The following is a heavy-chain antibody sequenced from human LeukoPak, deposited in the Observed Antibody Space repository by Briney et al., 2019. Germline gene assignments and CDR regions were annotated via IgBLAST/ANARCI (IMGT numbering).Heavy chain of an antibody. CDR3: ARMAVADYLDH. CDR1: GYSISSGYY. D-gene: IGHD6-19*01. V-gene: IGHV4-38-2*01. J-gene: IGHJ4*02. Sequence: SETLSLTCADSGYSISSGYYWGWIRQPPGKGLEWIGSIYHSGSTYYNPSLKSRVTISVDTSKNQFSLKLSSVTAADTAVYYCARMAVADYLDHWGQGTLVTVSS. CDR2: IYHSGST.